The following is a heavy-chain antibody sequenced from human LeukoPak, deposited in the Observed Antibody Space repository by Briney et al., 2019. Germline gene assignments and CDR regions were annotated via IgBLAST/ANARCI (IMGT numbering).Heavy chain of an antibody. CDR3: ARIKGKTSGSYYFDN. Sequence: SETLSLTCNVSGDSISTYYWSWIRQPPGKGLEWIGCIYYSGSTIYNPSLKSRVTISVDTSKNQFSLKLSSVTAADTAVYYCARIKGKTSGSYYFDNWGQGTLVTVSS. CDR2: IYYSGST. V-gene: IGHV4-59*01. CDR1: GDSISTYY. D-gene: IGHD1-26*01. J-gene: IGHJ4*02.